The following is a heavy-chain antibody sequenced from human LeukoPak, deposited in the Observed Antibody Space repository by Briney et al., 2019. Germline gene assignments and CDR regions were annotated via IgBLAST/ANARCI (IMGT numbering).Heavy chain of an antibody. CDR1: GFTFSTYW. J-gene: IGHJ5*02. D-gene: IGHD4-17*01. CDR2: IKEDGSET. CDR3: GRASFIMVTTLGWFDP. V-gene: IGHV3-7*01. Sequence: GGSLRLSCAASGFTFSTYWMSWVRQAPGKGLEWVANIKEDGSETYYVDSLRGRFSISRDNVKNSLYLQINSLRVEDTAVYYCGRASFIMVTTLGWFDPWGQGTLVTVSS.